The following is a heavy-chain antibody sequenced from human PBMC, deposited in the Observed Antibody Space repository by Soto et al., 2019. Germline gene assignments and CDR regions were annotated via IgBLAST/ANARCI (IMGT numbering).Heavy chain of an antibody. CDR1: GFKFSNYA. Sequence: GGSLRLSCAASGFKFSNYAMSWVRQAPGKGLEWVSLISATGGGTYYADSVKGRFTISRDNSHNTLYLQVHSLTAEDTAVYYCAKDRRAGGNSAFYFDFWGKGAQVTVSS. V-gene: IGHV3-23*01. J-gene: IGHJ4*02. CDR2: ISATGGGT. CDR3: AKDRRAGGNSAFYFDF. D-gene: IGHD3-16*01.